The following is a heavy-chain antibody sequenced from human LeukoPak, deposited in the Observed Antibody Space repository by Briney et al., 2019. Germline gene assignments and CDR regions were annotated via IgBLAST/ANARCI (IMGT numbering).Heavy chain of an antibody. CDR2: IYHSGNT. V-gene: IGHV4-59*01. CDR3: ARDALGYSYGDH. J-gene: IGHJ4*02. CDR1: GGSISSFY. D-gene: IGHD5-18*01. Sequence: SETLSLTCTVSGGSISSFYWSWIRQPPGKGLEWIGYIYHSGNTNYNPSLKSRVTISVDTSKNQFSLKLNSVTAADTAVYYCARDALGYSYGDHWGQGTLVTVSS.